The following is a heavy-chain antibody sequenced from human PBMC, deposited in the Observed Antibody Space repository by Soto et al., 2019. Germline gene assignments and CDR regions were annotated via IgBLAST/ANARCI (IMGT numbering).Heavy chain of an antibody. Sequence: GGSLRLSCAASGFTFSSYGMHWVRQAPGKGLEWVAVIWYDGSNKYYADSVKGRFTISRDNSKNTLYLQMNSLRAEDTAVYYCARAVDGYNLDYWGQGTLVTVSS. CDR3: ARAVDGYNLDY. D-gene: IGHD5-12*01. J-gene: IGHJ4*02. V-gene: IGHV3-33*01. CDR1: GFTFSSYG. CDR2: IWYDGSNK.